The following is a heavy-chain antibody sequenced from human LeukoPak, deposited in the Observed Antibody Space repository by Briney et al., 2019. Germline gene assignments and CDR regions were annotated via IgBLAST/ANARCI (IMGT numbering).Heavy chain of an antibody. J-gene: IGHJ4*02. CDR3: ARDMTTVITGDY. V-gene: IGHV3-66*01. Sequence: PGGSLRLSCAASGFTVSSNYMSWVRQAPGKGLEWVSVIYSGGSTYYADSVKGRFTISRDNSKNTLYLQLNSLRAEDTAVYYCARDMTTVITGDYWGQGTLVTVSS. D-gene: IGHD4-17*01. CDR1: GFTVSSNY. CDR2: IYSGGST.